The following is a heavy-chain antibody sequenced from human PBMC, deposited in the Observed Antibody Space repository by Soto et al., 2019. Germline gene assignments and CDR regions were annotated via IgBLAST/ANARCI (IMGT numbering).Heavy chain of an antibody. CDR3: ASDEGYSYGSPYYYGMDV. Sequence: PGGSLRLSCAASGFTFSSYSMNWVRQAPGKGLEWVSYISSSSSTIYYADSVKGRFTISRDNAKNSLYLQTNSLRDEDTAVYYCASDEGYSYGSPYYYGMDVWGHGTTVTVSS. J-gene: IGHJ6*02. V-gene: IGHV3-48*02. CDR2: ISSSSSTI. D-gene: IGHD5-18*01. CDR1: GFTFSSYS.